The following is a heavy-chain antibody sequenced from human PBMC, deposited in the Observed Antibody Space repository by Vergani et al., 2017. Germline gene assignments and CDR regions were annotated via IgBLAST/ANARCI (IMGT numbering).Heavy chain of an antibody. V-gene: IGHV3-23*01. J-gene: IGHJ4*02. CDR1: GFTFSSYA. D-gene: IGHD3-10*01. Sequence: EVQLLESGGGLVQPGGSLRLSCAASGFTFSSYAMSWVRQAPGKGLEWVSAISVSGGTTYYADSVKGRFTISRDNSKNTLYLQMNSLRAEDTAVYFCAKDRGSGSWRFDGFDYWGQGTLVTVSS. CDR2: ISVSGGTT. CDR3: AKDRGSGSWRFDGFDY.